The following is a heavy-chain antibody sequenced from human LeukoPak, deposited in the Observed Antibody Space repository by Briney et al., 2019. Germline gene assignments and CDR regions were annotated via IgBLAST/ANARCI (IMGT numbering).Heavy chain of an antibody. J-gene: IGHJ6*04. D-gene: IGHD2-2*01. Sequence: PGGSLRLACAASGFTFSYFAMHWVRQAPGKGLEYISAVSSNRDKTYYADSVKGRFSISRDNSKNTLYLQMGSLRAEDMAVYYCARGGYCSTTSCYEGSGDYYYGMDVWGRGTTVTVSS. CDR1: GFTFSYFA. CDR3: ARGGYCSTTSCYEGSGDYYYGMDV. V-gene: IGHV3-64*02. CDR2: VSSNRDKT.